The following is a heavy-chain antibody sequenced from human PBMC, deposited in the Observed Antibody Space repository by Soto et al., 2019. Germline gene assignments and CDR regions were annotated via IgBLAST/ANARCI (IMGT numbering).Heavy chain of an antibody. CDR1: GGSISSGGHY. J-gene: IGHJ2*01. CDR3: ARSSQSWFFDL. CDR2: ISSSGST. D-gene: IGHD4-4*01. V-gene: IGHV4-31*11. Sequence: QVQLQESGPGLLKPSQTLSLACAVSGGSISSGGHYWSWIRQHSEKGLEWIGYISSSGSTYYNPSLNSRLTISVDPYKNQVSLNLNSVTAADTAVYYCARSSQSWFFDLWGRGTLVTVSS.